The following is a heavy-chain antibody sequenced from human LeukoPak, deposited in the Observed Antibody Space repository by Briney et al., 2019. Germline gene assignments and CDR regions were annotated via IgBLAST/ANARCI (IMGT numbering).Heavy chain of an antibody. Sequence: HSGGSLRLSCAASGFTFSSHGMRWVRQAPGMGLEWVALILYDGSNEYYADSVQGRFTISRDSSRNTLYLQMNSLRAEDTAVYYCAKDGTGGYYYLDYWGQGTLVTVSS. J-gene: IGHJ4*02. CDR2: ILYDGSNE. CDR3: AKDGTGGYYYLDY. V-gene: IGHV3-30*18. D-gene: IGHD3-22*01. CDR1: GFTFSSHG.